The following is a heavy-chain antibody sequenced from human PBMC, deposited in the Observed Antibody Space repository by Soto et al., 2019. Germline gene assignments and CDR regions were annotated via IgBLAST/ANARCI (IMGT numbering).Heavy chain of an antibody. Sequence: QVTLKESGPVLVKPTETLTLTCTVSGFSLSNARMGVSWIRQPPGKALEWLAHIFSNDEKSYSTSLKSRLTIPKATSKSPVVLTMTNMDPVDTATYYGAGTRGGGDIDYWGQGTLVTVSS. D-gene: IGHD3-16*01. CDR2: IFSNDEK. J-gene: IGHJ4*02. CDR1: GFSLSNARMG. CDR3: AGTRGGGDIDY. V-gene: IGHV2-26*01.